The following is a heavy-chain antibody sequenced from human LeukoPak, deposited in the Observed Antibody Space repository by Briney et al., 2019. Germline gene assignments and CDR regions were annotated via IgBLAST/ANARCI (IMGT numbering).Heavy chain of an antibody. CDR1: GFTVSDYY. Sequence: GGSLRLSCSASGFTVSDYYMTWVRRAPGKGLEWVSLIYRGGSTYYADSVQGRFTISRDNSKNTLYVQMKSLRAEDTAVYYCARIPTEDDWYFDLWGRGVLVTVSS. V-gene: IGHV3-66*01. CDR2: IYRGGST. J-gene: IGHJ2*01. CDR3: ARIPTEDDWYFDL. D-gene: IGHD2-21*01.